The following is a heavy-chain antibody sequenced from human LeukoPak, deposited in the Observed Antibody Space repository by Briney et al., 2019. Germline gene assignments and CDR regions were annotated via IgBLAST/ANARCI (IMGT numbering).Heavy chain of an antibody. CDR2: IYSGGST. Sequence: GGSLRLSCAASGFTVSSNYMSWVRQAPGKGLEWVSVIYSGGSTYYADSVKGRFTISRDNSKNTLYLQMNSLRAEDTAVYYCARDGSGRDYFDYWGQGTLVTVSP. CDR1: GFTVSSNY. V-gene: IGHV3-53*01. J-gene: IGHJ4*02. CDR3: ARDGSGRDYFDY. D-gene: IGHD3-10*01.